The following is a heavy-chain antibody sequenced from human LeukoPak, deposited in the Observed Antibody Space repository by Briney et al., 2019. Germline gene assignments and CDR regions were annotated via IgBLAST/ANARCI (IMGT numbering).Heavy chain of an antibody. CDR1: GGSISSGGYY. CDR2: IYYSGST. J-gene: IGHJ4*02. D-gene: IGHD3-16*01. V-gene: IGHV4-31*03. Sequence: SQTLSLTCTVSGGSISSGGYYWSWIRQHPGKGLEWIGYIYYSGSTYYNPSLKSRATISVDTSKNQFSLKLSSVTAADTAVYYCARSIMITFGGVTGWDYWGQGTLVTVSS. CDR3: ARSIMITFGGVTGWDY.